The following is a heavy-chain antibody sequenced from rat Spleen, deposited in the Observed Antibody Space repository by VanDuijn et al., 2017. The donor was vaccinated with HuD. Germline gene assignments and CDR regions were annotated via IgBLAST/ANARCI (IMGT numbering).Heavy chain of an antibody. V-gene: IGHV5-35*01. CDR3: TGGGHSALNWFAY. J-gene: IGHJ3*01. CDR1: GFTFNNYW. CDR2: ITRDGSST. D-gene: IGHD3-3*01. Sequence: EVQLMESGGGLVQPGRSLKLSCVASGFTFNNYWLNWIRQAPGKGLEWVASITRDGSSTYYPDTVKGRFVISKDNAKDTGYLHMNNLRSEDTAMYYCTGGGHSALNWFAYWGQGTLVTVSS.